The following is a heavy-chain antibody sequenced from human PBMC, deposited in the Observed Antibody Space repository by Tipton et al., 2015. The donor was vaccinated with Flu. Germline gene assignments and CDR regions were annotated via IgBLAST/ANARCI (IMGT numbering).Heavy chain of an antibody. J-gene: IGHJ1*01. CDR2: ISYDGSNK. CDR1: GFTFSSYG. V-gene: IGHV3-30*18. Sequence: SLRLSCAASGFTFSSYGMHWVRQAPGKGLGWVAVISYDGSNKYYADSVKGRFTISRDNSKNTLYLQMNSLRAEDTAVYYCAKSGVGHFQHWGQGPLVTVSS. D-gene: IGHD3-10*01. CDR3: AKSGVGHFQH.